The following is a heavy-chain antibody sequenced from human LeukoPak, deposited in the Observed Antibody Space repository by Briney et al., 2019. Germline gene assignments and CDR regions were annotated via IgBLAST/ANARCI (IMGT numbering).Heavy chain of an antibody. CDR2: IIPIFGTA. D-gene: IGHD3-22*01. V-gene: IGHV1-69*05. CDR3: ARSRPYYDSSGYYTVFDY. CDR1: GGTFSSYA. Sequence: GASVKVSCRASGGTFSSYAISWVRQAPGQGLEWMGGIIPIFGTANYAQKFQGRVTITTDESTSTAYMELSSLRSEDTAVYYCARSRPYYDSSGYYTVFDYWGQGTLVTVSS. J-gene: IGHJ4*02.